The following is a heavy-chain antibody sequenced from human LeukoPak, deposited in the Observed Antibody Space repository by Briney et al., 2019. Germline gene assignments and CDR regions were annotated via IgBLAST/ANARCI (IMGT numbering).Heavy chain of an antibody. J-gene: IGHJ4*02. D-gene: IGHD3-3*01. Sequence: PSETLSLTCTVSGGSIRSYYWSWIRQPPGKGLEWIGYIYYSGTTNYNPSPKSRVTISVDTSKNQFSLKLSSVTAADTAVYYCARVQFSEWFPFDYWGQGALVSVSS. V-gene: IGHV4-59*01. CDR2: IYYSGTT. CDR1: GGSIRSYY. CDR3: ARVQFSEWFPFDY.